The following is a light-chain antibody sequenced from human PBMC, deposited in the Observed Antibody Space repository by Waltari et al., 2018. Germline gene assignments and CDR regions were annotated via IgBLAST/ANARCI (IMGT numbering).Light chain of an antibody. Sequence: QTVVTPSPSCSVSPVGTVTPTCAFSYASLSSNFYPHWYQQTPGQPPRTLVYKGISRSSGVPDRFSGSILGNTAALTITGAQADDESDYYCSMYMGSGVWVFGGGTKLTVL. J-gene: IGLJ3*02. CDR2: KGI. CDR1: YASLSSNFY. CDR3: SMYMGSGVWV. V-gene: IGLV8-61*01.